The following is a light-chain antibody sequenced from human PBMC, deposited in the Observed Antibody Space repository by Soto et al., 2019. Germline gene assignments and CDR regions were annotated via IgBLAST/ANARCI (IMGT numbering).Light chain of an antibody. V-gene: IGLV1-47*01. J-gene: IGLJ3*02. CDR3: AAWDDGLSDWV. Sequence: QSVLTQPPSASGTPGQRVTISCSGSSSNIGSNYVYWYQQLPGTAPKLLIYRNNPRPSGVPDRFSGSKSGTSASLAISGLRSEDEADYYCAAWDDGLSDWVFGGGTKLTVL. CDR2: RNN. CDR1: SSNIGSNY.